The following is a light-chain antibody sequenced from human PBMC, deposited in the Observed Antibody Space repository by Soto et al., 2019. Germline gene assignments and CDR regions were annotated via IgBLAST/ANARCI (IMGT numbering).Light chain of an antibody. Sequence: DIELTQSPGPLSLSPGERATLSSTATHSVITTYLPWYQQKPGQAPGPPIKGASTRATGIPARFSGSGSGTDFTLTISRLEPEDFAVYYCQQYSSSPLCTFGPGTKVDIK. CDR3: QQYSSSPLCT. V-gene: IGKV3-20*01. J-gene: IGKJ3*01. CDR2: GAS. CDR1: HSVITTY.